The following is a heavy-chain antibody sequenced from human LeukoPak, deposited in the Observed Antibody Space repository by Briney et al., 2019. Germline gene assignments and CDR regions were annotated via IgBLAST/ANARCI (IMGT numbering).Heavy chain of an antibody. Sequence: GGSLRLSCAASGFTFSSYGMHWVRQAPGKGLEWVAFIRYDGSNKYYADSVKGRFTISRDNSKNTLYLQVNSLRAEDTAVYYCAKSTYWSNPYYFDYWGQGTLVTVSS. V-gene: IGHV3-30*02. D-gene: IGHD2-2*01. CDR2: IRYDGSNK. CDR3: AKSTYWSNPYYFDY. J-gene: IGHJ4*02. CDR1: GFTFSSYG.